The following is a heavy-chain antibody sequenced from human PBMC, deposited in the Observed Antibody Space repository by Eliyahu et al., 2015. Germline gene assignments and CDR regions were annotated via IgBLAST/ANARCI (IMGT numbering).Heavy chain of an antibody. CDR1: GFTFSNPW. CDR2: IKSKTDGGTT. V-gene: IGHV3-15*01. CDR3: TTVRRETVTRPYYYYYYGMDV. J-gene: IGHJ6*02. Sequence: EVQLVESGGGLVKPGGSLRXSCAASGFTFSNPWXAWVXQAPGKGLEWVGRIKSKTDGGTTDYAAPVKGRFTISRDDSKNTLYLQMNSLKTEDTAVYYCTTVRRETVTRPYYYYYYGMDVWGQGTTVTVSS. D-gene: IGHD4-11*01.